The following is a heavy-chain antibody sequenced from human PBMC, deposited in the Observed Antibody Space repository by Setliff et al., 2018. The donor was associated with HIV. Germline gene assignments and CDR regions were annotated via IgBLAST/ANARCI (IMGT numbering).Heavy chain of an antibody. D-gene: IGHD2-15*01. CDR1: GGSFSDYY. V-gene: IGHV4-34*01. Sequence: SETLSLTCTVSGGSFSDYYWSWIRQPPGKGLEWIGEINHSGTTNSNPSLKSRVKMSIDTSKNQFSLKLSSVTAADTAVYFCARDPYCSGDGCFRYYQHWGRGTLVTV. CDR2: INHSGTT. CDR3: ARDPYCSGDGCFRYYQH. J-gene: IGHJ1*01.